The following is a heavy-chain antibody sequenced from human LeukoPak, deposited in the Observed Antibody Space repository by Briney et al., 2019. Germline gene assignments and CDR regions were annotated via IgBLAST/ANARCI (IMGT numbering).Heavy chain of an antibody. CDR2: INPNSGGT. V-gene: IGHV1-2*02. CDR1: GYTFTGYY. D-gene: IGHD3-22*01. CDR3: ARDNGYDSSGYYPSGY. Sequence: GASVKVSCKASGYTFTGYYMHWVRQAPGQGLEWMGWINPNSGGTNYAQKFQGRVTMTRDKSIRTAYMELSRLTSDDTAVYYCARDNGYDSSGYYPSGYWGQGTLVTVSS. J-gene: IGHJ4*02.